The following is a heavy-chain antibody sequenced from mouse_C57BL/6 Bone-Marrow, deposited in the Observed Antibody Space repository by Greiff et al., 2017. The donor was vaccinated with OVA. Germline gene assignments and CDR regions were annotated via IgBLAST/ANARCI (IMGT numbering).Heavy chain of an antibody. Sequence: QVQLQQPGAELVKPGASVKLSCKASGYTFTSYWMHWVKQRPGQGLAWIGMLHPNSGSTNYNETFKSKATLTVDKSSSPAYMQLSSLTSEDSAVYYCVLRRYFDYWGQGTTLTVSS. CDR1: GYTFTSYW. J-gene: IGHJ2*01. CDR3: VLRRYFDY. CDR2: LHPNSGST. D-gene: IGHD2-4*01. V-gene: IGHV1-64*01.